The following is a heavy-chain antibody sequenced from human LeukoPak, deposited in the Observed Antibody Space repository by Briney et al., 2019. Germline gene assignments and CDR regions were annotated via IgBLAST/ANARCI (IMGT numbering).Heavy chain of an antibody. CDR1: GFSLNTYW. Sequence: GGSLRLSCAASGFSLNTYWMMWVRQAPGKGLDWVANINQDGSLTYYVDSVEGRFTISRDNVKNSLYLQMNSLRAEDTAVYYCARYEMDVWGQGTTVTVSS. CDR2: INQDGSLT. J-gene: IGHJ6*02. V-gene: IGHV3-7*01. D-gene: IGHD3-3*01. CDR3: ARYEMDV.